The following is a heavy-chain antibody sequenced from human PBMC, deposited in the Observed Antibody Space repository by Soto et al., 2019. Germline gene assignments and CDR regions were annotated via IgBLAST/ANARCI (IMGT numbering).Heavy chain of an antibody. CDR2: IYPGDSDT. CDR1: GYSFTSYW. Sequence: SLKISCKGSGYSFTSYWIGWVRQMPGKGLEWMGIIYPGDSDTRYSPSFQGQVTISADKSISTAYLQWSSLKASDTAMYYCAGPPELTRIYYYYGMDVWGQGTTVTVS. V-gene: IGHV5-51*01. CDR3: AGPPELTRIYYYYGMDV. J-gene: IGHJ6*02. D-gene: IGHD1-7*01.